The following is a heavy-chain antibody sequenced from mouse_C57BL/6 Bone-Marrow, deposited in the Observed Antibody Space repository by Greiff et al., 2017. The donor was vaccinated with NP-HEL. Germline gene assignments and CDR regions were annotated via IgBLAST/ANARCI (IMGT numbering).Heavy chain of an antibody. D-gene: IGHD1-1*01. J-gene: IGHJ2*01. Sequence: VQLKESGAELVKPGASVQLSCTASGFNINDYYMHWVKQRTEQGLESIGRIDPEDGETKYVPNFQGQATIKADTSSNPAYLQLSSLTSEDTAGYYWARRPITTVVDDYWGQGTTLTVSS. CDR3: ARRPITTVVDDY. CDR1: GFNINDYY. V-gene: IGHV14-2*01. CDR2: IDPEDGET.